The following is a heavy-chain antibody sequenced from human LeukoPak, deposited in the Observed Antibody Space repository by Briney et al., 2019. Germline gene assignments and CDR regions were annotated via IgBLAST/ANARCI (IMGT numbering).Heavy chain of an antibody. CDR3: ARVLGSYAVDY. D-gene: IGHD3-10*01. J-gene: IGHJ4*02. CDR1: GFTFSSYE. V-gene: IGHV3-48*03. Sequence: PGGSLRLSCAASGFTFSSYEMNWVRQAPGKGLEWVSYISKSGTTKEYADSVKGRFTISRDNTKNSLYLQMNSLTVDDTAVYYCARVLGSYAVDYWGQGTLATVSS. CDR2: ISKSGTTK.